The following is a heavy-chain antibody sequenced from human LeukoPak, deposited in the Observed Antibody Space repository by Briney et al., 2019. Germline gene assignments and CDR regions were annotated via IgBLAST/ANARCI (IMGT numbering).Heavy chain of an antibody. J-gene: IGHJ4*02. V-gene: IGHV3-21*01. CDR1: GFSFSSNW. Sequence: GGSLRLSCGASGFSFSSNWMSWVRQAPGRGLEWVSSISGSSSYLFFADSVKGRFTISRDNTKNSLYLQMNSLRVDDTAVYYCARDAVTGYSSGWYKPFPFDYWGQGSLVTVSS. CDR2: ISGSSSYL. CDR3: ARDAVTGYSSGWYKPFPFDY. D-gene: IGHD6-19*01.